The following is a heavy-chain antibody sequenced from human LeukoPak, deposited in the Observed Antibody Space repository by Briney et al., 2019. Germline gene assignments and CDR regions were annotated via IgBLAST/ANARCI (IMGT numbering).Heavy chain of an antibody. Sequence: SETLSLTCAVYGGSFSGYYWSWIRQPPGKGLEWIGEINHSGSTNYNPSLKSRVTISVDTSKNQFSLKLSSVTAADTAVYYCARMLSGDCITDWGQGTLVTVSS. V-gene: IGHV4-34*09. J-gene: IGHJ4*02. CDR1: GGSFSGYY. CDR3: ARMLSGDCITD. D-gene: IGHD2-21*02. CDR2: INHSGST.